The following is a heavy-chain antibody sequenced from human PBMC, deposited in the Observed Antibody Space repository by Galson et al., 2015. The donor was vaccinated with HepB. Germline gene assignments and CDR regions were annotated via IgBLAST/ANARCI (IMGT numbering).Heavy chain of an antibody. CDR1: GYTFTGYY. D-gene: IGHD6-19*01. CDR3: ARDGIAVAGHYYYYYMDV. J-gene: IGHJ6*03. Sequence: SVKVSCKASGYTFTGYYMHWVRQAPGQGLEWMGWINPNSGGTNYAQKFQGRVTMTRDTSISTAYMELSRLRSDDTAVYYCARDGIAVAGHYYYYYMDVWGKGTTVTVSS. V-gene: IGHV1-2*02. CDR2: INPNSGGT.